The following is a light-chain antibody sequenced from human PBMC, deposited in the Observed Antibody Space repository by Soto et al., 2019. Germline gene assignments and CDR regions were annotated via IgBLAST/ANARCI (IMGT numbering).Light chain of an antibody. CDR1: QSVISY. CDR2: GAS. CDR3: QHYNNGPWLT. V-gene: IGKV3-15*01. Sequence: EVVMTQSPVTLSVSPGEGATLSCRASQSVISYLAWYQQKPGQAPRLLIYGASTRATDVPARFSGSGSGTEFTLTISSLQPEDFGVYYCQHYNNGPWLTFGGGTKVEI. J-gene: IGKJ4*02.